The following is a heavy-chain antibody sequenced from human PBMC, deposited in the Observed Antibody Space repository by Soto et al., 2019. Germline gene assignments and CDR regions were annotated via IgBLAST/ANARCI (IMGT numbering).Heavy chain of an antibody. Sequence: QVQLQESGPGLLKPSETLSLTCSVSGGSVSDKTYYWSWMRQPPGKRLEWIGYVYYSGTTNYNPSLKSRVTISVDLSKNRFSLRLSYVTTADTALYYCARTTAVPNTLRSRYFFDYWGQGTLVTVSS. CDR3: ARTTAVPNTLRSRYFFDY. CDR2: VYYSGTT. CDR1: GGSVSDKTYY. V-gene: IGHV4-61*01. J-gene: IGHJ4*02. D-gene: IGHD4-17*01.